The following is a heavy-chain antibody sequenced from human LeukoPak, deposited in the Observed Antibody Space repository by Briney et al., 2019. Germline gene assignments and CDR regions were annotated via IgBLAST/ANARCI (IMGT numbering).Heavy chain of an antibody. D-gene: IGHD5-18*01. CDR3: ARRGEAMDPFDY. Sequence: GESLKISCKDSGYSFTSYWIGWVRQMPGKGLEWMGIIYPGDSDTIYSRSFQGPVTISADKSINHAYLQWSSLKASDTAIYYCARRGEAMDPFDYWGQGTRVTVSS. V-gene: IGHV5-51*01. J-gene: IGHJ4*02. CDR1: GYSFTSYW. CDR2: IYPGDSDT.